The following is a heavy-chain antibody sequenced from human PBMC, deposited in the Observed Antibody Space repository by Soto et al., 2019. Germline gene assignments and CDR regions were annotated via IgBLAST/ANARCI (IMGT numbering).Heavy chain of an antibody. D-gene: IGHD6-19*01. Sequence: QVLLQESGPGLVQPSGTLSLSCAVSGGSVSSSFFWGWVRQPPGKGLEWIGDIFHSGSVNYNPSLKSRVTISISKSKNLFSLALNSVTTADTAVYYCARSFGWYAIDYWGQGTLVIVSS. V-gene: IGHV4-4*02. CDR2: IFHSGSV. CDR1: GGSVSSSFF. J-gene: IGHJ4*02. CDR3: ARSFGWYAIDY.